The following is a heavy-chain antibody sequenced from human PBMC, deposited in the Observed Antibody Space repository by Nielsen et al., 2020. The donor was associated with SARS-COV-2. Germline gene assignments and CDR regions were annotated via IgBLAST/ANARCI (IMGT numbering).Heavy chain of an antibody. V-gene: IGHV3-11*01. D-gene: IGHD4-17*01. CDR3: AREIDYGDFDY. J-gene: IGHJ4*02. CDR2: ISSSGSTI. CDR1: GFTFSDYY. Sequence: GESLKISCAASGFTFSDYYMSWIRQAPGKGLEWVSYISSSGSTIYYADSVKGRFTISRDNAKNSLYLQMNSLRAEDTAVYYCAREIDYGDFDYWGQGTLVTVSS.